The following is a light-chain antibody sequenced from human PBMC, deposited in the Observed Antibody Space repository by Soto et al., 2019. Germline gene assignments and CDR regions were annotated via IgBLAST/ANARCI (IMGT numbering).Light chain of an antibody. Sequence: IQMTQSPSSLSASVGERATITCRASQGIRSDLGWYQQKPGKAPKLLIYAASSLQSGVPSRFSGSGSGTDFTLTISSLQPEDFATYYCLQDYNYPLTFGGGTKVDIK. CDR3: LQDYNYPLT. CDR2: AAS. J-gene: IGKJ4*01. CDR1: QGIRSD. V-gene: IGKV1-6*01.